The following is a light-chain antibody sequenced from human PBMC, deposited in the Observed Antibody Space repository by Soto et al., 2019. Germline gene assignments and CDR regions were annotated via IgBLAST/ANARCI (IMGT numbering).Light chain of an antibody. CDR3: QSYDGTLTGVI. V-gene: IGLV1-40*01. Sequence: QTVLTQPPSVSGAPRQSVTISCTGTSSNIGAGYYIHWYQQPPGTAPKLVIYTNHNRPSGVPDRFSGSKSGTSGSLAITGLQAEDEADYFCQSYDGTLTGVIFGGGTKLTVL. CDR2: TNH. CDR1: SSNIGAGYY. J-gene: IGLJ2*01.